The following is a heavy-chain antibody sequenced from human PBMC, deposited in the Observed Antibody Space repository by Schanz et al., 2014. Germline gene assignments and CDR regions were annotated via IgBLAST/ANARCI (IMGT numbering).Heavy chain of an antibody. Sequence: QVQLVQSGAEVKKPGASVKLSCKASGYTFTNYYIHWVRQAPGQGLEWMGWINTNTGNPTYAQGFTGRFVFSLDTSVSTAYLQISSLKAEDTAVYYCARAPRVVTHNWFDPWGQGTLVTVSS. CDR3: ARAPRVVTHNWFDP. CDR1: GYTFTNYY. CDR2: INTNTGNP. D-gene: IGHD3-3*01. J-gene: IGHJ5*02. V-gene: IGHV7-4-1*02.